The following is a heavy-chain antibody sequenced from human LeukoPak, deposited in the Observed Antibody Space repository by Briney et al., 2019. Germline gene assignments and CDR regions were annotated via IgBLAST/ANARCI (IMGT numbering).Heavy chain of an antibody. CDR3: ARVPYSSGWSFDY. Sequence: GGSLRLSCAASGFTFSRYGMHWVRQAPGKGLEGVAVIWYDGNKKYYADSVKGRFAISRDNSKNTLYLQMNSLSAEDTALYYCARVPYSSGWSFDYWGQGTLVTVSS. CDR1: GFTFSRYG. J-gene: IGHJ4*02. CDR2: IWYDGNKK. D-gene: IGHD6-19*01. V-gene: IGHV3-33*01.